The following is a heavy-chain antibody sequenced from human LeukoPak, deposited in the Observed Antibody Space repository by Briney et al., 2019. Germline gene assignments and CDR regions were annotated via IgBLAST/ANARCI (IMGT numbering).Heavy chain of an antibody. CDR3: AGVWGPSSAWPWAFDY. D-gene: IGHD6-13*01. CDR1: GFSFSSYA. CDR2: ISGSSGTT. V-gene: IGHV3-23*01. J-gene: IGHJ4*02. Sequence: PWGSLRLSCAASGFSFSSYAMCWVRNTPGQGPGLVSAISGSSGTTYYEDSVHGRFTISTDNSMNTLYLQMRSLRPDDTAPYYCAGVWGPSSAWPWAFDYWGQGTLVTVSS.